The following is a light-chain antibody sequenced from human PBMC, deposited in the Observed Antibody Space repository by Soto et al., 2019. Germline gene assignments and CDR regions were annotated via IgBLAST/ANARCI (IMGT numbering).Light chain of an antibody. CDR2: AAT. CDR3: QQSLSVPYT. J-gene: IGKJ2*01. CDR1: ENIAYC. V-gene: IGKV1-39*01. Sequence: EIQMTQSPSSLSASVGDRVTITCRARENIAYCLNWYRQKEGKTPTVVISAATRLQSGVPSRFSGARSVTEITLTIDNLQPKYYATYFCQQSLSVPYTFRQGTKVDI.